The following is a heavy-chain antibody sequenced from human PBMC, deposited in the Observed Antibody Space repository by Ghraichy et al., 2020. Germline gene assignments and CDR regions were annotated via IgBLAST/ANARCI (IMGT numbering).Heavy chain of an antibody. Sequence: LSLTCAASGFTFSSYSMNWVRQAPGKGLEWVSSISSSSSYIYYADSVKGRFTISRDNAKNSLYLQMNSLRAEDTAVYYCASGRTAAAGTHDAFDIWGQGTMVTVSS. CDR3: ASGRTAAAGTHDAFDI. J-gene: IGHJ3*02. D-gene: IGHD6-13*01. CDR1: GFTFSSYS. V-gene: IGHV3-21*01. CDR2: ISSSSSYI.